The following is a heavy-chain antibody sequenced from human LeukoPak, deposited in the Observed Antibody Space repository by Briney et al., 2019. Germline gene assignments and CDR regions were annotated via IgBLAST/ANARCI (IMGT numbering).Heavy chain of an antibody. CDR2: ISSSSSTI. Sequence: GGSLRLSCAASGFTFSSHSMNWVRQAPGKGLEWVSYISSSSSTIYYADSVKGRFTISRDNAKNSLYLQMNSLRAEDTAVYYCARGAYYYEDWGQGTLVTISS. CDR1: GFTFSSHS. V-gene: IGHV3-48*01. CDR3: ARGAYYYED. D-gene: IGHD3-22*01. J-gene: IGHJ4*02.